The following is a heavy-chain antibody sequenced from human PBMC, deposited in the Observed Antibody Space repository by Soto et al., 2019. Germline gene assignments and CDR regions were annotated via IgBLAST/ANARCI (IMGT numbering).Heavy chain of an antibody. V-gene: IGHV3-9*01. Sequence: GGSLRLSCAASGFTFDDYAMHWVRQVPGKGLEWVSGINWNSGSIGYGDSVKGRFAISRDDAKNSLHLQMNSLSAEDTAFYYCVKDESINWYSGHFRHWGQGTLVTVSS. CDR1: GFTFDDYA. CDR3: VKDESINWYSGHFRH. D-gene: IGHD6-13*01. CDR2: INWNSGSI. J-gene: IGHJ1*01.